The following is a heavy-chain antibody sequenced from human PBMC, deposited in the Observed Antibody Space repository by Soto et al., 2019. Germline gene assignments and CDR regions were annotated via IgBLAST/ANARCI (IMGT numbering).Heavy chain of an antibody. CDR1: GGTVSSYA. D-gene: IGHD5-18*01. J-gene: IGHJ3*02. Sequence: QVQLVQSGAEVKKPGSSVKVSCKASGGTVSSYAISWVRQAPGQGLEWMGGIIPIFGTANYGQRFQGRVTITADEYTGTAYMELNSLTSDDTAVYYCARDFLYSYGSTGAENDAFDIWGQGTVVTVSS. V-gene: IGHV1-69*01. CDR2: IIPIFGTA. CDR3: ARDFLYSYGSTGAENDAFDI.